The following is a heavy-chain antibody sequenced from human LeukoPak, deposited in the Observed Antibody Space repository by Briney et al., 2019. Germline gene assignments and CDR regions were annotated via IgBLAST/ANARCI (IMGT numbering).Heavy chain of an antibody. V-gene: IGHV3-23*01. D-gene: IGHD1-26*01. CDR3: AKDQRWESPHYLDS. CDR2: INASGGST. J-gene: IGHJ4*02. CDR1: GFTFSSSA. Sequence: GGSLTLSCAASGFTFSSSAMIWVRQVPGKGLEWVSGINASGGSTYYADSVRGRFTISSENSKNTMYVQMNSLRGEDMAVYYYAKDQRWESPHYLDSWGQGTLVTVSS.